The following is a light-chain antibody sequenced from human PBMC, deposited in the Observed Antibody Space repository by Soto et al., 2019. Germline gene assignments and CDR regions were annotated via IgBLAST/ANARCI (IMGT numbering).Light chain of an antibody. CDR1: QSVSSSS. CDR2: GAS. J-gene: IGKJ2*01. V-gene: IGKV3-20*01. CDR3: QQYGSSPPMYT. Sequence: EIVLTQSPGTLSLSPGERATLSCRASQSVSSSSLAWYQQKPGQAPRLLIYGASSRATGIPDRFSGSGSGTDFTLTISRLEPEDFAVYYCQQYGSSPPMYTFGLGTKLEIK.